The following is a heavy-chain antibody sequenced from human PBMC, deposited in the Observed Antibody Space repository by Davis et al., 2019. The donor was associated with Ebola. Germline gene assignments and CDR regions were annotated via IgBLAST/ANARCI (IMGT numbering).Heavy chain of an antibody. CDR3: AREAAGDAFDI. CDR1: GGSISSYY. Sequence: MPSETLSLTCTVSGGSISSYYWSWIRQPPGKGLEWIGYIYNSGSTNYKPSLKSRVTISVGTSKNQFSLKLSSVTAADTAVYYCAREAAGDAFDIWGQGTMVTVSS. V-gene: IGHV4-59*01. CDR2: IYNSGST. J-gene: IGHJ3*02. D-gene: IGHD6-19*01.